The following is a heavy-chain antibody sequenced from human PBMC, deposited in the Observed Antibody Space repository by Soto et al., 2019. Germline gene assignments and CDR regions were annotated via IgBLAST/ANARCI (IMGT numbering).Heavy chain of an antibody. Sequence: EVQLLESGGGLVQPGGSLRLSCAASGFTFSSYAMSWVRQAPGKGLEWVSAISGSGGSTYYADSVKGRFTISRDNSKNTLDLQMNSLGAEDTAVYYCAKEGLVRGVIITYGMDVWGQGTTVTVSS. CDR3: AKEGLVRGVIITYGMDV. J-gene: IGHJ6*02. CDR2: ISGSGGST. D-gene: IGHD3-10*01. CDR1: GFTFSSYA. V-gene: IGHV3-23*01.